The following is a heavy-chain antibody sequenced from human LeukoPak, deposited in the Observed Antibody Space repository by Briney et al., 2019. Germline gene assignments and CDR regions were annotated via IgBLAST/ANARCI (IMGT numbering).Heavy chain of an antibody. CDR1: GDSISSSDYY. D-gene: IGHD5-12*01. Sequence: SETLSLTCTVSGDSISSSDYYWGWTRQSPGKGLEWIGSIYYSGSTYYNPSLKSRVTMSVYTSKNQFSLKLSSVTAADTAVYYCARDGRGHSGYDSPHYWGQGTLVTVSS. J-gene: IGHJ4*02. V-gene: IGHV4-39*07. CDR2: IYYSGST. CDR3: ARDGRGHSGYDSPHY.